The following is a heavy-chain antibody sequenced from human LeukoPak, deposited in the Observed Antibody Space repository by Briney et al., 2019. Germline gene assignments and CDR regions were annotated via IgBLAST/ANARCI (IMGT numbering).Heavy chain of an antibody. J-gene: IGHJ4*02. CDR2: IRYDGSNK. Sequence: PGGSLRLSCAASGFTFSSYAMNWVRQAPGKGLEWMAYIRYDGSNKYYADSVKGRFTISRDNSKNTLNLQMNSLRAEDTAVYYCARPIYYGDYYFDYWGQGTLVTVSS. CDR1: GFTFSSYA. CDR3: ARPIYYGDYYFDY. V-gene: IGHV3-30*04. D-gene: IGHD4-17*01.